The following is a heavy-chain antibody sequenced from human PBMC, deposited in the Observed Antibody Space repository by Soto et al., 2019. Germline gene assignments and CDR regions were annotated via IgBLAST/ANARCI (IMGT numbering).Heavy chain of an antibody. J-gene: IGHJ6*03. Sequence: SVKVSCKASGGTFSSYAISWVRQAPGQGLEWMGGIIPIFGTANYAQKFQGRVTITADGSTSTAYMELSSLRSEDTAVYYCARVAAVAGTGYYYYMDVWGKGTTVTVSS. CDR3: ARVAAVAGTGYYYYMDV. CDR2: IIPIFGTA. CDR1: GGTFSSYA. V-gene: IGHV1-69*13. D-gene: IGHD6-19*01.